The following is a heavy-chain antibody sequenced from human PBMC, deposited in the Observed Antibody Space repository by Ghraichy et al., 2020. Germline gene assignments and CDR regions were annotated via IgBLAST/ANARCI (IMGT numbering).Heavy chain of an antibody. CDR2: ISGSGGST. D-gene: IGHD2-21*02. J-gene: IGHJ4*02. CDR3: AKDPFEDCGGDCYFDY. V-gene: IGHV3-23*01. Sequence: GESLNISCAASGFTFSSYAMSWVRQAPGKGLEWVSAISGSGGSTYYADSVKGRFTISRDNSKNTLYLQMNSLRAEDTAVYYCAKDPFEDCGGDCYFDYWGQGTLVTVSS. CDR1: GFTFSSYA.